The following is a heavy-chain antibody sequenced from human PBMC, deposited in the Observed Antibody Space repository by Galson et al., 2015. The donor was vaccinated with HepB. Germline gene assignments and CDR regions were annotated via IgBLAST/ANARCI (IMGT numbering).Heavy chain of an antibody. Sequence: SLRLSCAASGFTVSSHYMSWVRQAPGQGLEWVSVIYSGGSTYYADSVKGRFTISRDNSKNTLYLQMNSLRAEDTAVYYCARGPRISMPLDIWGQGTMGTVSS. V-gene: IGHV3-66*01. J-gene: IGHJ3*02. D-gene: IGHD2/OR15-2a*01. CDR1: GFTVSSHY. CDR2: IYSGGST. CDR3: ARGPRISMPLDI.